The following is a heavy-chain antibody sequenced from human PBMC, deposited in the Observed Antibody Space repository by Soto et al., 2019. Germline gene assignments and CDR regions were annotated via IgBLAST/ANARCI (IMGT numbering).Heavy chain of an antibody. J-gene: IGHJ6*02. CDR1: GFTFSSYS. D-gene: IGHD6-19*01. CDR3: ARDGDHSSGWYSQYYYYGMDV. CDR2: ISSSSSYI. Sequence: EVQLVESGGGLVKPGGSLRLSCAASGFTFSSYSMNWVRQAPGKGLEWVSSISSSSSYIYYADSVKGRFTISRDNAKNSLYRKMNSLRAEDTAVYYCARDGDHSSGWYSQYYYYGMDVWGQGTTVTVSS. V-gene: IGHV3-21*01.